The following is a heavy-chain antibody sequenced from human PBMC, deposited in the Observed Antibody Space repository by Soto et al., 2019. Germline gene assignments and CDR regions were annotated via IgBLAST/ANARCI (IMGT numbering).Heavy chain of an antibody. CDR3: ARLWSAREPNFDS. Sequence: EVQLVESGGGLVQPGRSLRLSCAASGFTFDDYAMHWVRQAPGKGLEWVSGISWNSGSIGYADSVKGRFTISRDNAKNSLYLQMNSLKTEDTAVYYCARLWSAREPNFDSWGQGTLVSVSS. D-gene: IGHD1-26*01. CDR2: ISWNSGSI. J-gene: IGHJ4*02. CDR1: GFTFDDYA. V-gene: IGHV3-9*01.